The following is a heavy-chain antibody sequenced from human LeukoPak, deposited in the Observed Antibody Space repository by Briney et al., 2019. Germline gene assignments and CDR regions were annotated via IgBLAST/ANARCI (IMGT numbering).Heavy chain of an antibody. V-gene: IGHV3-30-3*01. CDR3: ARYGSGWSEIDY. Sequence: GGSLRLSCAASGFTFSSYAMHWVRQAPGKGLEWVAVISYDGSNKYYADSVKGRFTISRDNSKNTLYLQMNSLRAEDTAVYYCARYGSGWSEIDYWGQGTLVTVSS. CDR2: ISYDGSNK. J-gene: IGHJ4*02. D-gene: IGHD6-19*01. CDR1: GFTFSSYA.